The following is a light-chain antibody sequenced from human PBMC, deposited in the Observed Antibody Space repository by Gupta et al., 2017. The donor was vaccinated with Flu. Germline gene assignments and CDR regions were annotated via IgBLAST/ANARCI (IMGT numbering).Light chain of an antibody. J-gene: IGKJ2*01. CDR3: QQSYSTPRAT. Sequence: DIQMTQSPSSLSASVGDRVTITCRASQSISSYLNWYQQKPGKDPKLLIYAASSLQSWVPSRFSGSGSGTDVTLTISSLQPEDFATYYCQQSYSTPRATFGQGTKLEIK. CDR1: QSISSY. CDR2: AAS. V-gene: IGKV1-39*01.